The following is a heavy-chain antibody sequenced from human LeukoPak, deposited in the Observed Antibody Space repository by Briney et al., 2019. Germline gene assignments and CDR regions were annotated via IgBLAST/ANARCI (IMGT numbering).Heavy chain of an antibody. D-gene: IGHD3-10*01. CDR1: GASISSYY. V-gene: IGHV4-4*07. Sequence: PSETLSLTCTVSGASISSYYWSWIRQPAGKGLEWIGRIYISGSTNYNPSLKSRVTMSVDTSKNQFSLKLSSVTAADTAVYYCARGSGELLLGYMDVWGKGTTVTVSS. CDR2: IYISGST. CDR3: ARGSGELLLGYMDV. J-gene: IGHJ6*03.